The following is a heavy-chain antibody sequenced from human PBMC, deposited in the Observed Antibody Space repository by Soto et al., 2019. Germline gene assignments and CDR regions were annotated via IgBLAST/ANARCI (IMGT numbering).Heavy chain of an antibody. D-gene: IGHD6-13*01. V-gene: IGHV3-20*01. CDR1: GFTVDDYG. Sequence: GGSLRLSCAASGFTVDDYGMSWVRQAPGKGLEWVSGINWNGGSTGYADSVKGRFSISRENVKNSLYLQMNSLRAEDTALCHCARVGDNSSSWYRLYYYYYMDVWGKGTTVTVSS. J-gene: IGHJ6*03. CDR3: ARVGDNSSSWYRLYYYYYMDV. CDR2: INWNGGST.